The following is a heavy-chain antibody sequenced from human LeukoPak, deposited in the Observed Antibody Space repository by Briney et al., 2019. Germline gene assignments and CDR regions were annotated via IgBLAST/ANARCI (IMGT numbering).Heavy chain of an antibody. CDR1: GLTLNYDW. Sequence: PGGSLRLSCAASGLTLNYDWMIWARQAPGKGLEWVGRIKSISDGGTRDYAAPVKGRFTMSRDDSRNTVHLQMSSLKTEDTAVYYCARDRYCASSTCPGAFDLWGQGTVVTVSS. J-gene: IGHJ3*01. CDR3: ARDRYCASSTCPGAFDL. D-gene: IGHD2-2*01. V-gene: IGHV3-15*01. CDR2: IKSISDGGTR.